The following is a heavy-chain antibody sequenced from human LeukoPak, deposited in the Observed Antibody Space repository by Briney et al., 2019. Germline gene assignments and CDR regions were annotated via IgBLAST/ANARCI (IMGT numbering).Heavy chain of an antibody. Sequence: GGALRHSCAASGVTFSEYMMHWGRQAPGKGLGGVADIAIVGSHTFYPHPLKALFTLSSDNSKNPLYFQLNSLRAEDTAVYFCARERQDTVLHSGAFDIWGQGTMVTVSS. CDR2: IAIVGSHT. J-gene: IGHJ3*02. V-gene: IGHV3-30*19. D-gene: IGHD2-21*01. CDR1: GVTFSEYM. CDR3: ARERQDTVLHSGAFDI.